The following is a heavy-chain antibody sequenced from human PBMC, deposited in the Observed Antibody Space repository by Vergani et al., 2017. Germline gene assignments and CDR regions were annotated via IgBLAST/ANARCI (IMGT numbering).Heavy chain of an antibody. CDR2: IKNTGDST. CDR3: ARDLRLLYNRFDP. Sequence: EVQLLQSEGAVVQPGGSLRLSCVASGFTFSSHAMSWVRQGHGQGREWVSSIKNTGDSTHYADSVKGRFTISRDNSKNTLYLQMNSLRDEDTGVYYCARDLRLLYNRFDPWGQGTMVTVSS. CDR1: GFTFSSHA. D-gene: IGHD1-14*01. J-gene: IGHJ5*02. V-gene: IGHV3-23*01.